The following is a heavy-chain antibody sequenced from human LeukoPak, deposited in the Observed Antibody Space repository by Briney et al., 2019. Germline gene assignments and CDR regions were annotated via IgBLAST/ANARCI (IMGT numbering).Heavy chain of an antibody. Sequence: SVKVSCKASGGTFSSYAISWVRQAPGQGLEWMGGIIPIFGTANYAQKFQGGVTITADESTSTAYMELSSLRSEDTAVYYCARESTIYSSSWTYLGYWGQGTLVTVSS. CDR3: ARESTIYSSSWTYLGY. CDR2: IIPIFGTA. CDR1: GGTFSSYA. V-gene: IGHV1-69*13. J-gene: IGHJ4*02. D-gene: IGHD6-13*01.